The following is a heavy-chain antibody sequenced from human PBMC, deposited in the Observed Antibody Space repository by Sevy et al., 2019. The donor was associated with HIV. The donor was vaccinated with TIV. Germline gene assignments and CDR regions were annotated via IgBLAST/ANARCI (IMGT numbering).Heavy chain of an antibody. J-gene: IGHJ6*02. Sequence: GGSLRLSCAASGFTFSNAWMSWVRQAPGKGLEWVGRIKSKTDGGTTDYAAPRKGRFTISRDDSKNTLYLQMNSLKTEDTAVYYCTTDGTHYDFWSGYRHDYYYYYGMDVWGQGTTVTVSS. CDR3: TTDGTHYDFWSGYRHDYYYYYGMDV. D-gene: IGHD3-3*01. V-gene: IGHV3-15*01. CDR2: IKSKTDGGTT. CDR1: GFTFSNAW.